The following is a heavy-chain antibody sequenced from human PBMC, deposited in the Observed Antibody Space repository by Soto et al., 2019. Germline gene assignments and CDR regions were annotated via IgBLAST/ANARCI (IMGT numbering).Heavy chain of an antibody. J-gene: IGHJ5*02. CDR1: GGSISSGGYS. Sequence: PSETLSLTCAVSGGSISSGGYSWSWSRQPPGKGLEWVGYIYHSGSTYYNPSLKSRVTISVDRSKNQFSLKLSSVTAADTAVYYCASGNYYDSSGYPGTSFAPWGQGTLVTVSS. CDR3: ASGNYYDSSGYPGTSFAP. V-gene: IGHV4-30-2*01. D-gene: IGHD3-22*01. CDR2: IYHSGST.